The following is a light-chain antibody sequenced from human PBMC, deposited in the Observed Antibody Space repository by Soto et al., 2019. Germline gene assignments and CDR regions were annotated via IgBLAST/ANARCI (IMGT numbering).Light chain of an antibody. Sequence: QSARTQPASVSRSPGQSITISCTGTSRDVGGYNYVSWYQQHPGKAPKLLIYEVSNRPSGVSNRFSGSKSVNTASLTISGLQAEDEAYYYCTSFTSSSTPYVFGTGTKLTVL. CDR1: SRDVGGYNY. V-gene: IGLV2-14*01. CDR3: TSFTSSSTPYV. J-gene: IGLJ1*01. CDR2: EVS.